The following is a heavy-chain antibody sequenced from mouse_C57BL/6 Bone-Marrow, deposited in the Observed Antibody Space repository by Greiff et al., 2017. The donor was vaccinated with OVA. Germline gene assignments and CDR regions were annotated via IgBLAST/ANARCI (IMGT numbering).Heavy chain of an antibody. Sequence: EVQGVESGGGLVQPGGSLKLSCAASGFTFSDYGMAWVRQAPRKGPEWVAFISNLAYSIYYADTVTGRFTISRENAKNTLYLEMSSLRSEDTAMYYCARNYGSSPYAMDYWGQGTSVTVSS. CDR2: ISNLAYSI. CDR3: ARNYGSSPYAMDY. D-gene: IGHD1-1*01. CDR1: GFTFSDYG. V-gene: IGHV5-15*01. J-gene: IGHJ4*01.